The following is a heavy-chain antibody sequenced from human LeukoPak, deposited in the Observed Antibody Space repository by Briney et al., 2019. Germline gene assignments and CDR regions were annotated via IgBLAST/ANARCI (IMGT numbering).Heavy chain of an antibody. CDR3: ARVSAFLEWLWVDV. CDR2: IYYSGIT. Sequence: PSETLSLTCTVSGGSLSNYYWSWIRQTPGKGLEWIGKIYYSGITRYSPSLESRVTISVDTSKNQFSLKLSSVTAADTAVYYCARVSAFLEWLWVDVWGKGTTVTVSS. J-gene: IGHJ6*04. V-gene: IGHV4-59*01. CDR1: GGSLSNYY. D-gene: IGHD3-3*02.